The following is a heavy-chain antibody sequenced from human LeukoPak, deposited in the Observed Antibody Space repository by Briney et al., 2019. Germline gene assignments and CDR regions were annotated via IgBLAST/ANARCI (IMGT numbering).Heavy chain of an antibody. CDR3: AREPWAAHFDY. V-gene: IGHV4-4*07. CDR1: GGSISSYY. D-gene: IGHD1-26*01. Sequence: PSETLSLTCTVSGGSISSYYWSWTRQPAGKGLEWIGRIYTSGSTNYKPSLKSRVTMSVDKSKNQFSLKLSSVTAADTAVYYCAREPWAAHFDYWGQGTLVTVSS. CDR2: IYTSGST. J-gene: IGHJ4*02.